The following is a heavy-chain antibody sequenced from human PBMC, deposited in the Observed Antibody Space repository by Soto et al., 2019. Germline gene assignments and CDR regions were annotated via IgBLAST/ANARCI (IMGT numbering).Heavy chain of an antibody. Sequence: ASVKVSCKASGYTFTSYGISWLRQAPGQGLEWMGWISAYNGNTNYAQKLQGRVTMTTDTSTSTAYMELRSLRSDDTAVYYCARDRPVAYYYDSSGYGTVDYWGQ. D-gene: IGHD3-22*01. J-gene: IGHJ4*01. CDR2: ISAYNGNT. CDR3: ARDRPVAYYYDSSGYGTVDY. CDR1: GYTFTSYG. V-gene: IGHV1-18*01.